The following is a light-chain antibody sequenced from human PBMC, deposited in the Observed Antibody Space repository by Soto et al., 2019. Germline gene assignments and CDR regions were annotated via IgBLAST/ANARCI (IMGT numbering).Light chain of an antibody. CDR2: GAS. CDR3: QQYDKWPIT. V-gene: IGKV3D-15*01. CDR1: HSVDSN. J-gene: IGKJ4*01. Sequence: EIVMTQSPGTLSVSTGQGATLSCRASHSVDSNLAWYQQKPGQAPRLLIFGASTRPTGIPDRFSGSGPGTEFTLTISSLQSEDFAVYYCQQYDKWPITFGGGTKVDIK.